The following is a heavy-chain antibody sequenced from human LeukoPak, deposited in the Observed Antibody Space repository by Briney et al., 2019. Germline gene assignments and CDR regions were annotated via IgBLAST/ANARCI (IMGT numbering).Heavy chain of an antibody. CDR3: ARDADYYYGMDV. V-gene: IGHV3-48*01. Sequence: GGSLRLSCAASGFTFSSYSMNWVRQAPGKGLEWVSYISSSSSTIYYADSVKGRFTISRDDAKNSLYLQMNSLRAEDTAVYYCARDADYYYGMDVWGQGTTVTVSS. J-gene: IGHJ6*02. CDR2: ISSSSSTI. CDR1: GFTFSSYS.